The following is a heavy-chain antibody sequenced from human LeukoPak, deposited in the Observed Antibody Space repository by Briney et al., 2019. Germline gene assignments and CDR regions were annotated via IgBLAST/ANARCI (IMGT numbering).Heavy chain of an antibody. CDR3: AKDLDPYYYDSSGYYSGFDY. Sequence: GGSLRLSCAASGFTVSSNYMSWVRQAPGKGLEWVSAISGSGGSTYYADSVKGRLTISRDNSKNTLYLQMNSLRAEDTAVYYCAKDLDPYYYDSSGYYSGFDYWGQGTLVTVSS. J-gene: IGHJ4*02. V-gene: IGHV3-23*01. D-gene: IGHD3-22*01. CDR2: ISGSGGST. CDR1: GFTVSSNY.